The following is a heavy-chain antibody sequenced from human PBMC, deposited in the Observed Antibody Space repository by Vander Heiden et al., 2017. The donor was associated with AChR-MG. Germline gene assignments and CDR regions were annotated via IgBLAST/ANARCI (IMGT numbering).Heavy chain of an antibody. CDR3: ARRQAFPRPISRGAFDV. CDR1: GGSIGTNTYY. J-gene: IGHJ3*01. Sequence: QVHLLESGPGLVRPSETLSLTCTVSGGSIGTNTYYWGWIRQSPGQGLEWIGSMYYTGGTYYNPSLKTRVTISIDISRNQFSLQLTSVTAADTAVYFCARRQAFPRPISRGAFDVWGPGTTVNVSS. CDR2: MYYTGGT. D-gene: IGHD3-10*01. V-gene: IGHV4-39*01.